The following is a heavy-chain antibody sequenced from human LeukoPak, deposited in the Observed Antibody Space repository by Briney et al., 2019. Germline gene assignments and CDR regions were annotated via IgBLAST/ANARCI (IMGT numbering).Heavy chain of an antibody. CDR2: IHHSGST. J-gene: IGHJ6*03. V-gene: IGHV4-4*02. Sequence: SETLSLTCAVSGGSISTNNWWTWVRQPPAKGLEWIGEIHHSGSTDYNPSLKSRVTISPDKSKNQFSLTLTSVTAADTAVYYCARQGYYYGSGSYYNEAYMDVWGKGTTVTISS. CDR1: GGSISTNNW. CDR3: ARQGYYYGSGSYYNEAYMDV. D-gene: IGHD3-10*01.